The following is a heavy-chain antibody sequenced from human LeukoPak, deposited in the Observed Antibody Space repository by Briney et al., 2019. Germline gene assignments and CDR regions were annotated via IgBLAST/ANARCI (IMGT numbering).Heavy chain of an antibody. J-gene: IGHJ4*02. CDR1: GFSFSTYD. Sequence: GGSLRLSCYASGFSFSTYDMHWVRQAPGKGLEWVAVISYDGSNKYYADSVKGRFTISRDNSKNTLYLQMNSLRAEDTAVYYCAKESSGWYGGYFDYWGQGTLVTVSS. V-gene: IGHV3-30*18. CDR2: ISYDGSNK. D-gene: IGHD6-19*01. CDR3: AKESSGWYGGYFDY.